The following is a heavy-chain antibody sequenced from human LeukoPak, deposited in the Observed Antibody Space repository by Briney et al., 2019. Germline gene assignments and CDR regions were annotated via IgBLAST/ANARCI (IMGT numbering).Heavy chain of an antibody. D-gene: IGHD2-2*02. J-gene: IGHJ4*02. Sequence: ASVKVSCKASGYTFTSYGISWVRQAPGRGLEWMGWISAYNGNTNYAQKLQGRVTMTTDTSTSTAYMELRSLRSDDTAVYYCVRDRSSYCSSTSCYMGIDYWGQGTLVTVSS. CDR1: GYTFTSYG. V-gene: IGHV1-18*01. CDR2: ISAYNGNT. CDR3: VRDRSSYCSSTSCYMGIDY.